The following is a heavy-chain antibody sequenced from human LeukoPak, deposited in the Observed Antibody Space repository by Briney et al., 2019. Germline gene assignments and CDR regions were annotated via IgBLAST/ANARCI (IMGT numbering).Heavy chain of an antibody. Sequence: GGSLRLSCAASGFTFSSYGMHWVRQAPGKGLEWVAVISYDGSSKYYADSVKGRVTISRDNSKNTLYLQMNSLRAEDTAVYYCAKGPVPAFDPWGQGTLVTVSS. CDR2: ISYDGSSK. V-gene: IGHV3-30*18. J-gene: IGHJ5*02. D-gene: IGHD2-2*01. CDR1: GFTFSSYG. CDR3: AKGPVPAFDP.